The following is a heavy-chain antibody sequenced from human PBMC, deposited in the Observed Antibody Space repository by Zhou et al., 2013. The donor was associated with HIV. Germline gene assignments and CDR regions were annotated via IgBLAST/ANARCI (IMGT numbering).Heavy chain of an antibody. Sequence: QVQLVQSGAEVKKPGSSVKVSCKASGGTFSSYAISWVRQAPGQGLEWMGGIIPIFGAANYAQKFQGRVTITTDESTSTAYMELSSLRSDDTAMYYCARGYYYCSGNYPCYFDYWGQGTLVTVSS. CDR1: GGTFSSYA. CDR3: ARGYYYCSGNYPCYFDY. D-gene: IGHD3-10*01. V-gene: IGHV1-69*05. CDR2: IIPIFGAA. J-gene: IGHJ4*02.